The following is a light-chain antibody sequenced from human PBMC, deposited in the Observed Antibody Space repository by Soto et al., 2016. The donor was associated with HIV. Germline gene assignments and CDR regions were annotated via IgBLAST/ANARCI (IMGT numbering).Light chain of an antibody. CDR1: ILRNYQ. V-gene: IGLV3-19*01. CDR3: NSRDNSANYV. CDR2: GEN. J-gene: IGLJ1*01. Sequence: SSELTQDPAVSVALGQTVTLTCRGDILRNYQTSWYQQKAGQAPVLVLYGENYRPSGIPDRFSGSTSGYTASLTITGAQAEDEADYYCNSRDNSANYVFGTGTKVT.